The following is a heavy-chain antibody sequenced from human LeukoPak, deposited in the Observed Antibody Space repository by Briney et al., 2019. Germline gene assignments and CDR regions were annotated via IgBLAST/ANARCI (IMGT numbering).Heavy chain of an antibody. CDR3: AKDLLKTYGSGSYYKGGFYFDY. CDR2: IKQDGSEK. CDR1: GFTFSSYW. D-gene: IGHD3-10*01. J-gene: IGHJ4*02. Sequence: GGSLRLSCAASGFTFSSYWMSWVRQAPGKGLEWVANIKQDGSEKYYVDSVKGRFTISRDNAKNSLYLQMNSLRAEDTAVYYCAKDLLKTYGSGSYYKGGFYFDYWGQGTLVTVSS. V-gene: IGHV3-7*03.